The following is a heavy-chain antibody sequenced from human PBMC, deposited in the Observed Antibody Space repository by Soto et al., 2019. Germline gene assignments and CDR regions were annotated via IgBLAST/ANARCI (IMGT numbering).Heavy chain of an antibody. CDR1: GGSIRSSSYY. J-gene: IGHJ5*02. Sequence: SETLSLTCTVSGGSIRSSSYYWAWIRQPPGKGLEWMGSIYYSGTTYYNPSLKSRVTISVDTSKNQFSLRLTSVTAADTAIYYCARQLPVGATSWFDPWGQGTLVTVSS. CDR3: ARQLPVGATSWFDP. V-gene: IGHV4-39*01. CDR2: IYYSGTT. D-gene: IGHD1-26*01.